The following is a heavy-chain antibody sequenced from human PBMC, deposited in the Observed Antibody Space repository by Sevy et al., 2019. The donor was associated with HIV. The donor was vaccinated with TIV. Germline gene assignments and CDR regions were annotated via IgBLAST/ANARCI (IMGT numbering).Heavy chain of an antibody. CDR3: ARDYRVLRFLEWSVGGNYYYYYGMDV. CDR1: GGSMSSYY. J-gene: IGHJ6*01. Sequence: SETLSLTCTVSGGSMSSYYWSWIRQPPGKGLEWIGYIYNSGSTNYNPSLKSRVTISVDTSKNQFSLKLSSVTAADTAVYYCARDYRVLRFLEWSVGGNYYYYYGMDVWGQGSTVTVSS. V-gene: IGHV4-59*13. D-gene: IGHD3-3*01. CDR2: IYNSGST.